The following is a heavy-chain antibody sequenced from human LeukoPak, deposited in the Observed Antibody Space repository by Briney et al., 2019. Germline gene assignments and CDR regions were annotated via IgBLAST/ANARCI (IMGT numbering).Heavy chain of an antibody. D-gene: IGHD4-23*01. V-gene: IGHV1-69*13. J-gene: IGHJ4*02. CDR1: GGTFSSYA. Sequence: SVKVSCTASGGTFSSYAISWVRQAPGQGLEWMGGIIPIFGTANYAQKFQGRVTITADESTSTAYMELSSLRSEDTAVYYCARDRLRWRSLSGVEGDYWGQGTLVTVSS. CDR2: IIPIFGTA. CDR3: ARDRLRWRSLSGVEGDY.